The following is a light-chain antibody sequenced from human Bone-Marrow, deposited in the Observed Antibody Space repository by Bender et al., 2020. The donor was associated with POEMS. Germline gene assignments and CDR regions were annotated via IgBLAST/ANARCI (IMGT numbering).Light chain of an antibody. Sequence: QSALTQPASVSGSPGQSITISCTGTSSDAGGYNYVSWYQKHPGKAPKVMIYDVNSRPSGVSNRFSGSKSGNTASLTISGLQAEDEAEYYCSSYTTSNTYVFGSGTKVTVL. CDR3: SSYTTSNTYV. V-gene: IGLV2-14*03. CDR1: SSDAGGYNY. J-gene: IGLJ1*01. CDR2: DVN.